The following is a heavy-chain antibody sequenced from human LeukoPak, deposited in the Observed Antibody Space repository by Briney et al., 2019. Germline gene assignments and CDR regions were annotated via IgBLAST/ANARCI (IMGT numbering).Heavy chain of an antibody. CDR3: ARDHCSGGSCYSGVNWFDP. J-gene: IGHJ5*02. D-gene: IGHD2-15*01. CDR1: EYTFTGYY. V-gene: IGHV1-2*02. Sequence: ASVKVSCKASEYTFTGYYMHWVRQAPGQGLEWMGWINTNSGGTNYAQKFQGRVTMTRDTSISTAYMELSRLRSDDTAVYYCARDHCSGGSCYSGVNWFDPWGQGTLVTVSS. CDR2: INTNSGGT.